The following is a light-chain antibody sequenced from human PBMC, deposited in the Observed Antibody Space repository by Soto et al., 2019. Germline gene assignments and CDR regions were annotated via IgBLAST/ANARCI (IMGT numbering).Light chain of an antibody. Sequence: QSALTQPRSVSGSPGQSVTISCTGTSSDVGGYDYVSWYQQHPGKALKLMIFDVNKRPSGVPDRFSGSKSGNTASLTISGLQAEDEADYSCFSYAGSRVFGGGTKLTVL. J-gene: IGLJ2*01. V-gene: IGLV2-11*01. CDR3: FSYAGSRV. CDR2: DVN. CDR1: SSDVGGYDY.